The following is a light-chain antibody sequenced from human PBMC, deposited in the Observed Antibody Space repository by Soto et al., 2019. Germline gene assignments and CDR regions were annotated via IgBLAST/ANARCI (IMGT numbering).Light chain of an antibody. CDR3: CSLTGSYTCV. CDR2: DVN. Sequence: QSALTQPRSVSGSPGESVTISCTGTSSDVGRYDYVSWYQQQPGKAPKLMIHDVNKRPSGVPDRFSGSKSGNTASLTISGVQAEDEADYYCCSLTGSYTCVFGGGTKLTVL. CDR1: SSDVGRYDY. V-gene: IGLV2-11*01. J-gene: IGLJ2*01.